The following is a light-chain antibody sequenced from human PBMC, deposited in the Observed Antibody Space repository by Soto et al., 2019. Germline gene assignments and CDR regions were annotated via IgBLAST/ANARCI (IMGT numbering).Light chain of an antibody. CDR2: SDN. CDR3: ASWDDSLSVWV. V-gene: IGLV1-44*01. Sequence: QSVLTQSPSASGTPGQRVXISCSGSTPNIGSNVVDWFQQFPGTAPKLLIYSDNQRPSGVPDRFSGSRSGTSASLAISGLQSEDEADYYCASWDDSLSVWVFGGGTKLTVL. J-gene: IGLJ3*02. CDR1: TPNIGSNV.